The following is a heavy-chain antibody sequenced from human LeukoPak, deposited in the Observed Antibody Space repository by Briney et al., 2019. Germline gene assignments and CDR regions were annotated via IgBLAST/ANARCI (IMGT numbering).Heavy chain of an antibody. J-gene: IGHJ5*02. V-gene: IGHV1-8*01. CDR2: MNPNSGNT. D-gene: IGHD3-10*01. CDR3: ARGRMVRGVIIWRNWFDP. CDR1: GYTFTSYD. Sequence: ASVKVSCKASGYTFTSYDINWVRQATGQGLEWMGWMNPNSGNTGYAQKFQGRVTMTRNTSISTVYMELSSLRSEDTAVYYCARGRMVRGVIIWRNWFDPWGQGTLVTVSS.